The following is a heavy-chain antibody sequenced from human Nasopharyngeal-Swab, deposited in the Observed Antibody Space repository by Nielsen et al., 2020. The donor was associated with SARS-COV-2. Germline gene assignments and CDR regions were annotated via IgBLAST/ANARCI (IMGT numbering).Heavy chain of an antibody. CDR3: AKAGFGELWLDY. V-gene: IGHV3-23*03. Sequence: GESLKISCAASGFTFSSYSMNWVRQAPGKGLEWVSVIYSGGSSTYYADSVKGRFTISRDNSKNTLYLQMNSLRAEDTAVYYCAKAGFGELWLDYWGQGTLVTVSS. D-gene: IGHD3-10*01. CDR1: GFTFSSYS. CDR2: IYSGGSST. J-gene: IGHJ4*02.